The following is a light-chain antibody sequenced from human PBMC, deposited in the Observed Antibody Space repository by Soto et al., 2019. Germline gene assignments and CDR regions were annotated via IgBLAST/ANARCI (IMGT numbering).Light chain of an antibody. V-gene: IGLV2-14*01. Sequence: QSALTQPASVSGSPGQSITISCAGTSSDVGRCNCVSWYQHYPGNAPKLMIYEVSNRPSGVSNRFSGSKSGNTASLTISGLQAEDEADYYCSSYTSSNTWVFGGGTKLTVL. CDR1: SSDVGRCNC. J-gene: IGLJ3*02. CDR3: SSYTSSNTWV. CDR2: EVS.